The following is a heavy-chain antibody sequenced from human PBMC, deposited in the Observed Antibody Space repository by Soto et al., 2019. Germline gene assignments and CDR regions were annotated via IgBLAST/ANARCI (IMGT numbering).Heavy chain of an antibody. V-gene: IGHV1-3*01. Sequence: QVQLVQSGAEVKKPRASVKVSCKASGYTFTTYALHWVRQAPGQRPEWMGWINPASGHTKYSKKFQDRVTITRDTSASTGYMELSSLRSEDTAVYYCGRSVVGATGEILYNAMDDWGQGTTVTVSS. CDR2: INPASGHT. CDR3: GRSVVGATGEILYNAMDD. CDR1: GYTFTTYA. D-gene: IGHD1-26*01. J-gene: IGHJ6*02.